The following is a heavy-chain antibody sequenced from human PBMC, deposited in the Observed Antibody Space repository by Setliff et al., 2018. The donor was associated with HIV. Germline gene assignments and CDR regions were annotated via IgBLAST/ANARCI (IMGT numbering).Heavy chain of an antibody. V-gene: IGHV4-31*02. Sequence: LRLSCTVSGFTFGDYAMSWVRQAPGKGLEWIGYIYTTGSTNYNPSLESRVTISIDTSKNQFSLKLSSVTAADTAVYFCARGRGSSSSWPIDYWGQGTLVTVSS. J-gene: IGHJ4*02. CDR3: ARGRGSSSSWPIDY. CDR2: IYTTGST. D-gene: IGHD6-13*01. CDR1: GFTFGDYA.